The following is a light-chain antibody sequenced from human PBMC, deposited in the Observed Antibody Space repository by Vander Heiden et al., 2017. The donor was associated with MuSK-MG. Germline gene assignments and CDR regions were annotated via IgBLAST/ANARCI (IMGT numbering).Light chain of an antibody. CDR2: WAS. J-gene: IGKJ1*01. CDR3: QQYYSTPWT. V-gene: IGKV4-1*01. Sequence: ILMTQSPDSLAVSLGEWATINCKSSQSVLYSSNNKNYLAWYQQQPGQPPKLLIYWASTRESGVPDRCSGSGSGTDFTLTISSLQAEDVAVYYCQQYYSTPWTFGQGTKVEIK. CDR1: QSVLYSSNNKNY.